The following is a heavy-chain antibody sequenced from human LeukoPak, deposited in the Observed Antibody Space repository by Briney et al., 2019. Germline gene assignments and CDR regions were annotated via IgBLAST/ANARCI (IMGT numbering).Heavy chain of an antibody. CDR2: ISYDGSNK. D-gene: IGHD3-16*01. CDR3: ARVGGVPRGV. Sequence: PGGSLRLSCAASGFTFSSYAMHWVRQAPGKGLEWVAVISYDGSNKYYADSVKGRFTISRDNSKNTLYLQMNSPRAEDTAVYYCARVGGVPRGVWGKGTTVTVSS. V-gene: IGHV3-30*01. J-gene: IGHJ6*04. CDR1: GFTFSSYA.